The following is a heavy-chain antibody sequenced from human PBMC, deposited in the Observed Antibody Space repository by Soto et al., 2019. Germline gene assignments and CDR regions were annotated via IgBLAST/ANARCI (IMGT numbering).Heavy chain of an antibody. Sequence: SLRLSCAASGFTFSSYSMNWVRQAPGKGLEWVSSISSSSSYIYYADSVKGRFTISRDNAKNSLYLQMNSLRAEDTAVYYCARGGSYSVGFDYWGQGTLVTVSS. CDR2: ISSSSSYI. V-gene: IGHV3-21*01. CDR1: GFTFSSYS. CDR3: ARGGSYSVGFDY. D-gene: IGHD1-26*01. J-gene: IGHJ4*02.